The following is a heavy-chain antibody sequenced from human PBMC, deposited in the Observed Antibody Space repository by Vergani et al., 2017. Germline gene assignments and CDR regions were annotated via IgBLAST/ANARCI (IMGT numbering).Heavy chain of an antibody. Sequence: QVQLVQSGAEVKKPGASVKVSCKVSGYTLTELSMHWVRQAPGKGLEWMGGFDPEDGETIYAQKFQGRVTITADKSTSTAYMELSSLRSEDTAVYYCAREMVAAAGTDWFDPWGQGTLVTVSS. CDR2: FDPEDGET. D-gene: IGHD6-13*01. J-gene: IGHJ5*02. CDR1: GYTLTELS. CDR3: AREMVAAAGTDWFDP. V-gene: IGHV1-24*01.